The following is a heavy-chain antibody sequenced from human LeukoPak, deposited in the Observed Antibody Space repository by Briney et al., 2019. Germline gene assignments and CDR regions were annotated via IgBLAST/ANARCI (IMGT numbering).Heavy chain of an antibody. Sequence: SETLSLTCTVSGGSISSSSYYWGWIRQPPGKGLEWIGSIYYSGSTYYNPSLKSRVTISVDTSKNQFSLKLSSVTAADTAVYYCASAPSISIIAAAGTTGYWGQGTLVTVSS. CDR1: GGSISSSSYY. CDR3: ASAPSISIIAAAGTTGY. V-gene: IGHV4-39*07. CDR2: IYYSGST. D-gene: IGHD6-13*01. J-gene: IGHJ4*02.